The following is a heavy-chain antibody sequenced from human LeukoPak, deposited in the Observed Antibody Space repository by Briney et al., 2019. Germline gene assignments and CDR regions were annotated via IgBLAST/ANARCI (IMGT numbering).Heavy chain of an antibody. Sequence: SVKVSCKASGGTFSSYTFNWVRQAPGQGPEWMGRIIPILSTTNYAQKLQDRVTIIADRSTSTTYMELRGLRSEDTAVYYCARGTSIRGDDYHGMDVWGQGTTITVSS. CDR2: IIPILSTT. D-gene: IGHD3-10*01. CDR1: GGTFSSYT. V-gene: IGHV1-69*08. J-gene: IGHJ6*02. CDR3: ARGTSIRGDDYHGMDV.